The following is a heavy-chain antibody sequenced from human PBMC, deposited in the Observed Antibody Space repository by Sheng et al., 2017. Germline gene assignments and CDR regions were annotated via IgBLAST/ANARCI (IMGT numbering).Heavy chain of an antibody. D-gene: IGHD3-22*01. CDR1: GGSIRSDNYF. CDR3: ARTNGYYYDNDYYGMDV. CDR2: VYTSGTT. V-gene: IGHV4-61*02. Sequence: QVQLQESGPGLVKPSQTLSLTCTVSGGSIRSDNYFWSWIRQPAGKGLEWIGRVYTSGTTNYNPSLKSRVTISLDTSKNQFSLKLTSVTAADKAVYYCARTNGYYYDNDYYGMDVWGQGTTVIVSS. J-gene: IGHJ6*02.